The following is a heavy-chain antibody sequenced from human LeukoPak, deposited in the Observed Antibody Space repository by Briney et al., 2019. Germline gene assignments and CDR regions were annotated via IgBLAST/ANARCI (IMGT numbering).Heavy chain of an antibody. J-gene: IGHJ6*02. CDR1: GGSISSYY. CDR2: IYYSGST. Sequence: PSETLSLTCTVSGGSISSYYWSWIRQPPGKGLEWIGYIYYSGSTNYNPSLKSRVTISVDTSKNQFSLKLSSVTAADTAVHYCAATYCGGDCYAPDGMDVWGQGTTVTVSS. CDR3: AATYCGGDCYAPDGMDV. D-gene: IGHD2-21*02. V-gene: IGHV4-59*01.